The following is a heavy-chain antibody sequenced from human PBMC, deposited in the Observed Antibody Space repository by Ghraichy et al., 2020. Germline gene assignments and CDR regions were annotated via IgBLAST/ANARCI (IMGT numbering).Heavy chain of an antibody. CDR1: GFTVNRHW. Sequence: GGSLRLSCAASGFTVNRHWMSWVRQAPGKGLEWVASIKSDGSDSFYLDSVKGRFTISRDNAENSVSLEMTSLRAEDTAVYYCARDPYGDYKYGGTDYWGRGTLVSVSS. J-gene: IGHJ4*02. CDR3: ARDPYGDYKYGGTDY. CDR2: IKSDGSDS. D-gene: IGHD4-17*01. V-gene: IGHV3-7*01.